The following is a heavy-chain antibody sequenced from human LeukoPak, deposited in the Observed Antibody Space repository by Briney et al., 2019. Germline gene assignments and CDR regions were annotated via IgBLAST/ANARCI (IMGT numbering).Heavy chain of an antibody. V-gene: IGHV4-34*01. Sequence: GSLRLSCAASGFTFSSYAMHWVRQPPGKGLEWIGEINHSGSTNYNPSLKSRVTISVDTSKNQFSLKLSSVTAADTAVYYCARRWGGSYFDYWGQGTLVTVSS. CDR3: ARRWGGSYFDY. D-gene: IGHD1-26*01. CDR1: GFTFSSYA. CDR2: INHSGST. J-gene: IGHJ4*02.